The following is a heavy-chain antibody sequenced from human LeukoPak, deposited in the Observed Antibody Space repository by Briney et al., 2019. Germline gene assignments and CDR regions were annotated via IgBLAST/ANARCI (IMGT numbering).Heavy chain of an antibody. D-gene: IGHD6-13*01. CDR3: ARDNREQQLVPPTFDY. J-gene: IGHJ4*02. V-gene: IGHV3-30*03. Sequence: PGGSLRLSCAASGFTFSSYGMHWVRQAPGKGLEWVAVISYDGSNKYYADSVKGRFTISRDNSKNTLYLQMNSLRAEDTAVYYCARDNREQQLVPPTFDYWGQGTLVTVSS. CDR2: ISYDGSNK. CDR1: GFTFSSYG.